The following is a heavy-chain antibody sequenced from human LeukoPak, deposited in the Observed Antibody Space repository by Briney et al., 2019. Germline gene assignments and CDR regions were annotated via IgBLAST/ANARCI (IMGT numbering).Heavy chain of an antibody. Sequence: PSETLSLTCSVSGGSISNNYWSWIRQSPGKGLEWIGHIYYSGSTNYNPSLKNRVTILLDPSKNQFSLKLRSVTAADTAVYYCARISSSNWYNERGAFDVWGQGTMVTVSS. D-gene: IGHD6-13*01. V-gene: IGHV4-59*01. CDR1: GGSISNNY. CDR2: IYYSGST. CDR3: ARISSSNWYNERGAFDV. J-gene: IGHJ3*01.